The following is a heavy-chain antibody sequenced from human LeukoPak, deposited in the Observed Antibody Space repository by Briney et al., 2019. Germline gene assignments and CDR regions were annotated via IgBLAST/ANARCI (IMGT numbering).Heavy chain of an antibody. V-gene: IGHV1-58*02. CDR3: AAVFFSSTVPYFDH. Sequence: SVKVSCKASGFTFSSSAIQWVRQVRGQRVEWIGWIVVGSGNTNYAQKFQDRVTITKDMSTMTAYMELSSLRSEDTALYYCAAVFFSSTVPYFDHWAQGTLVTVSS. CDR1: GFTFSSSA. D-gene: IGHD2-2*01. CDR2: IVVGSGNT. J-gene: IGHJ4*02.